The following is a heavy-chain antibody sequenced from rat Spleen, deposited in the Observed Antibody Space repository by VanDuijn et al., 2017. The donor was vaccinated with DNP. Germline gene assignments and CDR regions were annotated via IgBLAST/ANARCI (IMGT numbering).Heavy chain of an antibody. CDR2: MSPSGGNA. Sequence: EVQMVESGGGLVQPGGSLKLSCAASGFIFSNYDMAWVRQAPTKGLEWVASMSPSGGNANYRDSVKGRFTVSRDNAKSSLYLQMDSLRSEDTATYYCARRTSDWFPDYWGQGVMVTVSS. J-gene: IGHJ2*01. CDR1: GFIFSNYD. D-gene: IGHD1-6*01. CDR3: ARRTSDWFPDY. V-gene: IGHV5-25*01.